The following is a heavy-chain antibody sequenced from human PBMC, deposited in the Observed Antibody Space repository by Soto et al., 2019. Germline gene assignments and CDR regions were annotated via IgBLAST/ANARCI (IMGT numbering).Heavy chain of an antibody. J-gene: IGHJ4*02. Sequence: ASVKVSCKASGYTFTGYYMHWVRQAPGQGLECMGWINPNSGGTNYAQKFQGRVTMTRDTSISTAYMELSRLRSDDTAVYYCARLSKQLVGLVDYWGQGTLVTVSS. V-gene: IGHV1-2*02. CDR3: ARLSKQLVGLVDY. D-gene: IGHD6-6*01. CDR2: INPNSGGT. CDR1: GYTFTGYY.